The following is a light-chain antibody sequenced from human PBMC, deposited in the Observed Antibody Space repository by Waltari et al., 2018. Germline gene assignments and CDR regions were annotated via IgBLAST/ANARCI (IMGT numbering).Light chain of an antibody. J-gene: IGLJ3*02. CDR1: SSDVGGNDY. Sequence: QSALTQFPSASGSPGQSVTISCTGTSSDVGGNDYISWYQQHPGKAPKVIIYEVYKGPAGVPDRFSGSKSGNTASLTVSGLQAEDEANYYCSSYAGKYVFGGGTKLTVL. CDR2: EVY. CDR3: SSYAGKYV. V-gene: IGLV2-8*01.